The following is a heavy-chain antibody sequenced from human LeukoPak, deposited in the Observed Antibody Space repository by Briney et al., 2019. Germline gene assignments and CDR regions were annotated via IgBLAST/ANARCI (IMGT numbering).Heavy chain of an antibody. Sequence: SGGSLRLSCAASGFTFSSYAMSWVRQAPGKGLEWVSAISGSGGSTYYAGSVKGRFTISRDNSKNTLYLQMNSLRAEDTAVYYCAKGKQWLVQRALLNWGQGTLVTVSS. CDR1: GFTFSSYA. CDR3: AKGKQWLVQRALLN. CDR2: ISGSGGST. V-gene: IGHV3-23*01. J-gene: IGHJ4*02. D-gene: IGHD6-19*01.